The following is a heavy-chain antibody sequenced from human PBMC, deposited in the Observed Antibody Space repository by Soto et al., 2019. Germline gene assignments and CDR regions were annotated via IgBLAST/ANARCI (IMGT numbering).Heavy chain of an antibody. CDR2: IPQEGSDG. J-gene: IGHJ6*02. D-gene: IGHD2-21*02. V-gene: IGHV3-7*03. CDR1: GFTLSMYS. Sequence: GESLKISCEVSGFTLSMYSMTWVRQAPGKGLEWVAKIPQEGSDGHYVDSVKGRFTISRDNDKNSVYLQMNSLRAEDTAVYYCARDQLILPAHDFFYGSDVWGQGAKVTVSS. CDR3: ARDQLILPAHDFFYGSDV.